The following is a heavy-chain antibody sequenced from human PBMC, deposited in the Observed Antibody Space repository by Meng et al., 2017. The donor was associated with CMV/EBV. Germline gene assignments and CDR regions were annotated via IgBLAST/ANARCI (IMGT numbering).Heavy chain of an antibody. D-gene: IGHD3-22*01. CDR3: ARSTTHYYYDSRDNWFDP. V-gene: IGHV4-39*01. J-gene: IGHJ5*02. Sequence: SETLSLTCTVSGGSISSSSYYWGWIRQPPGKGLEWIGSIYYSGSTYYNPSLKSRVTISVDTSKNQFSLKLSSVTAADTAVYYCARSTTHYYYDSRDNWFDPWGQGTLVTVSS. CDR2: IYYSGST. CDR1: GGSISSSSYY.